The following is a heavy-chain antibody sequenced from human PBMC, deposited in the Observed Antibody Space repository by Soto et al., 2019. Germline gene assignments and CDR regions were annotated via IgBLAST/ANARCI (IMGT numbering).Heavy chain of an antibody. D-gene: IGHD3-16*01. CDR3: AGLNGSGTFSMDV. V-gene: IGHV4-34*01. Sequence: SETLSLTCAVYGGSFSGYYWSWIRQPPGKGLEWIGEINHSGSTNYNPSLKSRVTISVDTSKNQFSLKLSSVTAADTAVYYCAGLNGSGTFSMDVWGQGTTVTVSS. CDR2: INHSGST. CDR1: GGSFSGYY. J-gene: IGHJ6*02.